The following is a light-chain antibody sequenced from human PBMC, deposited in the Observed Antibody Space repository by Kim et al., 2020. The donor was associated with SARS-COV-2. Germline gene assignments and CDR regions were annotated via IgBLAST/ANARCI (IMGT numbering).Light chain of an antibody. J-gene: IGLJ2*01. Sequence: SYELTQPPSVSVSPGQTARITCSGDALAKQYAYWYQQKPGQAPVLVIYKDSERPSGIPERFSGSSSGTTVTLTISGVQAEDEADYHCQAADSSGTYVVFG. V-gene: IGLV3-25*03. CDR2: KDS. CDR3: QAADSSGTYVV. CDR1: ALAKQY.